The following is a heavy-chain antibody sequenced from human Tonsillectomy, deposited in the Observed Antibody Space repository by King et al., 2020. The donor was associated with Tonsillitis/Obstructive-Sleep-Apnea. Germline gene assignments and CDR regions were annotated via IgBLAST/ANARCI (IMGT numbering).Heavy chain of an antibody. Sequence: QLVQSGGGVVQPGRSLRLSCAASGFTFSRYAMHWVRQAPGKGLEWVTVISDDGNNKYYADSVKGRFTISRDNSKKTLYLQMNSLRGDDTAVYYCARDLGRDGYNPQDYWGQGTLVTVSS. CDR1: GFTFSRYA. V-gene: IGHV3-30*04. J-gene: IGHJ4*02. D-gene: IGHD5-24*01. CDR2: ISDDGNNK. CDR3: ARDLGRDGYNPQDY.